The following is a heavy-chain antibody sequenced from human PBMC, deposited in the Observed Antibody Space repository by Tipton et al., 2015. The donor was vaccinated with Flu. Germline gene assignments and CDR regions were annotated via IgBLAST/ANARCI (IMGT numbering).Heavy chain of an antibody. D-gene: IGHD2-15*01. CDR3: ARVHRYCTGVSCYSDASDI. J-gene: IGHJ3*02. Sequence: SLRLSCAASGFTFSSYWMTWVRQTPGQGLEWVANIKQDGIDKYYVDSVKGQFSISRDNTKNSLYLHMNSLRAEDTAVYYCARVHRYCTGVSCYSDASDIWGQGTMVTVSS. V-gene: IGHV3-7*04. CDR2: IKQDGIDK. CDR1: GFTFSSYW.